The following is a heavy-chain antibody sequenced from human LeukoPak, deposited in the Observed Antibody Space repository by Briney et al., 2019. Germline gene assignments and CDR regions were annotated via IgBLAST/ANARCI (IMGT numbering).Heavy chain of an antibody. Sequence: GGSLRLSCAASGFNFSSYWMTWVRQAPGKGLEWVASIKQDGSEKYYVDSLKGRFTISRDNAKNSLYLQMNSLRADDTGVYYCARDRRGPFDYWGQGTLVTVSS. CDR1: GFNFSSYW. D-gene: IGHD3-10*01. CDR2: IKQDGSEK. J-gene: IGHJ4*02. V-gene: IGHV3-7*03. CDR3: ARDRRGPFDY.